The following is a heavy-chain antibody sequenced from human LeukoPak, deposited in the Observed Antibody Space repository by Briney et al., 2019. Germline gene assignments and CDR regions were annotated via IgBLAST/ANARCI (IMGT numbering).Heavy chain of an antibody. CDR3: ARDSSYDLDY. CDR2: ISYDGSNK. CDR1: GFTFSSYA. Sequence: PGGSLRLSCAASGFTFSSYAMHWVRQAPGKGLEWVAVISYDGSNKYYADSVKGRFTISRDNSKNTLYLQMNSLRAEDTAVYYCARDSSYDLDYLGQGTLVTVSS. V-gene: IGHV3-30-3*01. J-gene: IGHJ4*02. D-gene: IGHD5-18*01.